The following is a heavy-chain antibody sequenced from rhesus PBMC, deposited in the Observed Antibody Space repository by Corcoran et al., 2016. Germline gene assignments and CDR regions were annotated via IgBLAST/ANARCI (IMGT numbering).Heavy chain of an antibody. V-gene: IGHV4-80*01. Sequence: QVQLQESGPGLVKPSETLSLTCTVSGASLSSHWWSWIRQPPAQGLEWIGEINGNSGSTNYNPSLKSRVTISKDASKNQFSLKLSSVTAADTAVYYCARRTSMIAPRYYFDYWGQGVLVTVSS. D-gene: IGHD3-28*01. CDR1: GASLSSHW. J-gene: IGHJ4*01. CDR3: ARRTSMIAPRYYFDY. CDR2: INGNSGST.